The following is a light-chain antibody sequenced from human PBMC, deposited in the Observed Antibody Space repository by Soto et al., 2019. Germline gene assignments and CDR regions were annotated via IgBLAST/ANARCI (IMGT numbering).Light chain of an antibody. CDR1: QSVLYSSNNKNY. Sequence: DIVMTQSPDSLAVSLGERATINYKSSQSVLYSSNNKNYLAWYQQKPGQPPKLLIYWASTRESGVPDRFSGSGSGTDFTLTISSLQAEDVAVYYCQQYFSTSLTFGGGTKVEI. CDR2: WAS. V-gene: IGKV4-1*01. J-gene: IGKJ4*01. CDR3: QQYFSTSLT.